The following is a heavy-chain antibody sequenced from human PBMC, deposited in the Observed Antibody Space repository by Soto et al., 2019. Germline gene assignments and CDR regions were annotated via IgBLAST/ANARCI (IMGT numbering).Heavy chain of an antibody. D-gene: IGHD3-10*01. CDR3: ARDRAVLWFGEAGIDAFDI. V-gene: IGHV4-31*03. CDR2: IFYSGST. CDR1: GGSISSGGYY. J-gene: IGHJ3*02. Sequence: PSETLSLTCTVSGGSISSGGYYWRWIRQHPGKGLEWSGYIFYSGSTYYNPSLKSRVTISVDTSKNQFSLKLSSVTAADTAVYYCARDRAVLWFGEAGIDAFDIWGQGTMVTVSS.